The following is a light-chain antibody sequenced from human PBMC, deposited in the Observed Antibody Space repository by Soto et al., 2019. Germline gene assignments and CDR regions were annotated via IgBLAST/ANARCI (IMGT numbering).Light chain of an antibody. V-gene: IGKV3-20*01. CDR2: GAS. CDR3: QHYASSPYT. J-gene: IGKJ2*01. CDR1: QSVSSSY. Sequence: EIVLTQSPGTLSLSPGERAALSCRASQSVSSSYLAWYQQKPGQAPRLLIYGASSRATGIPDRFSGSGSGTDFTLTISRLEPEDFAVYHCQHYASSPYTFGQGTKLEIK.